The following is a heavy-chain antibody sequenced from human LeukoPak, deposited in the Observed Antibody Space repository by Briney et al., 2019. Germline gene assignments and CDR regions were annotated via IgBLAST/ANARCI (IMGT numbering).Heavy chain of an antibody. Sequence: MPSETLSLTCAVSGASISGSYWSWFRQPPGKGLEWIGYMYYSGITNSSRSLKSRVTISLDTSKNQCSLTLRSVTAADTAVYYCARHPDSVAGFDSWGQGTLVTVSS. D-gene: IGHD3-16*01. J-gene: IGHJ4*02. V-gene: IGHV4-59*08. CDR2: MYYSGIT. CDR3: ARHPDSVAGFDS. CDR1: GASISGSY.